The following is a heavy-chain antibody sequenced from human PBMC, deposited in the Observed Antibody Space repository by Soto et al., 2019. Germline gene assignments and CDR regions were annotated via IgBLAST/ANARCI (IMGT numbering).Heavy chain of an antibody. CDR3: AQRGGNDYWGGFDY. Sequence: EVQLSESGGGLVQPGGSLRLSCAASGFTFSNYDMSWVRQAPGKGLEWVSGISKNGGNKWYADTATGRFTISRDNSKNTLVLQMISLRPDGTAVYYCAQRGGNDYWGGFDYWGPGTLVTVSS. CDR1: GFTFSNYD. V-gene: IGHV3-23*01. CDR2: ISKNGGNK. D-gene: IGHD7-27*01. J-gene: IGHJ4*02.